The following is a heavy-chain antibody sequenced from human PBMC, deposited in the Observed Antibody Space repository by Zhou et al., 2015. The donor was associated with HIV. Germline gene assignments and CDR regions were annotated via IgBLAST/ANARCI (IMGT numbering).Heavy chain of an antibody. CDR1: GGTFSSYA. CDR2: IIPIFGTA. CDR3: ARGKRNYYGSGSYRLNWFDP. J-gene: IGHJ5*02. D-gene: IGHD3-10*01. Sequence: QVQLVQSGAEVKKPGSSVKVSCKASGGTFSSYAISWVRQAPGQGLEWMGGIIPIFGTANYAQKFQGRVTITADESTSTAYMELSSLRSEDTAVYYCARGKRNYYGSGSYRLNWFDPWGQGTLVTVSS. V-gene: IGHV1-69*01.